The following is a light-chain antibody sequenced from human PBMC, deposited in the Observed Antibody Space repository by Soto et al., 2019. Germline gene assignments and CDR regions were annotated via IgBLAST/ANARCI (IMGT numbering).Light chain of an antibody. V-gene: IGKV1-39*01. CDR3: QQSYSTPT. J-gene: IGKJ2*01. CDR2: ASS. Sequence: DIQITQSPSSLSASVGDRVTITCRTSQSVSIYVNWYQQKPGKAPILLIYASSGLQSGVPSRFSGSGSGTDFTLTISSLEPEDFATYYCQQSYSTPTFGQGTKVDIK. CDR1: QSVSIY.